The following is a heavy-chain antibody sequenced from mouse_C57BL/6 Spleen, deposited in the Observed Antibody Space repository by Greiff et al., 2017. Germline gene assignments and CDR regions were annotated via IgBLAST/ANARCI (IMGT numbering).Heavy chain of an antibody. J-gene: IGHJ2*01. V-gene: IGHV5-9*01. Sequence: DVILVVSGGGLVMPGVSLKLSCAASGFTFSSYTLSWVRQTPEKMLVWVATISGGGGKTYYPDSVKGRFTISRDHAKNTLYLQMSSLRSVDTALYCCARVGTTQASYYFDYWCQGTNLTVSS. CDR2: ISGGGGKT. CDR3: ARVGTTQASYYFDY. CDR1: GFTFSSYT. D-gene: IGHD3-2*02.